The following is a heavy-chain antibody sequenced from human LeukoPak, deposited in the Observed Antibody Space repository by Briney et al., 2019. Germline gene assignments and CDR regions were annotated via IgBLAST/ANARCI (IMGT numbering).Heavy chain of an antibody. CDR2: INSGGSGT. CDR3: ATSLGPLAEY. Sequence: GGSLRLPCAASGFAFSSNWMHWVRQTPGKGLVWVSRINSGGSGTSYADSVEGRFTISRDNAKNTLYLQMNSLKGEDTAVYYCATSLGPLAEYWGRGTLVTVSS. V-gene: IGHV3-74*01. D-gene: IGHD7-27*01. CDR1: GFAFSSNW. J-gene: IGHJ4*02.